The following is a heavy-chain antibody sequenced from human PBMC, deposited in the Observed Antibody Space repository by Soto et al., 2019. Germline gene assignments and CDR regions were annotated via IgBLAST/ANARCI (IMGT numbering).Heavy chain of an antibody. CDR1: GYSFTDYY. D-gene: IGHD2-21*02. J-gene: IGHJ6*02. Sequence: QVQLVQSGAEVKKPGASVKVSCKASGYSFTDYYMHWVRQAPGLGPEWLGWINPSTGVTHFAQKFQGWVTMTRDTSISTAYMELSRLTSDDTAVYYCVRSPGDFRYGMDVWGQGTTVTVSS. CDR2: INPSTGVT. CDR3: VRSPGDFRYGMDV. V-gene: IGHV1-2*04.